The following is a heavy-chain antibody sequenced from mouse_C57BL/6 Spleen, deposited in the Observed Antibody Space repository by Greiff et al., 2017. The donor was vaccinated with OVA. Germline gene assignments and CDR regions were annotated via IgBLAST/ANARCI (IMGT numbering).Heavy chain of an antibody. V-gene: IGHV1-82*01. CDR2: IYPGDGDT. CDR1: GYAFSSSW. Sequence: VQLKESGPELVKPGASVKISCKASGYAFSSSWMNWVKQRPGKGLEWIGRIYPGDGDTNYNGKFKGKATLTADKSSSTAYMQLSSLTSEDSAVYFCARKGGYFDDWGQGTTLTVSS. CDR3: ARKGGYFDD. J-gene: IGHJ2*01.